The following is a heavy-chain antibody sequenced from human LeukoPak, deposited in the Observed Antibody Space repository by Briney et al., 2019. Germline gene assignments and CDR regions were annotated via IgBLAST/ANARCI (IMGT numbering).Heavy chain of an antibody. CDR3: VRAGERGTEHFDY. D-gene: IGHD1/OR15-1a*01. CDR1: GFTFTKYW. J-gene: IGHJ4*02. CDR2: IKQDGSDK. Sequence: GGSLRLSCAASGFTFTKYWMTWVRQAPGKGLEWVGNIKQDGSDKNYMDSVKGRFAISRDNTKNSVYLHMSSLRAEDTAVYYCVRAGERGTEHFDYWGQGTLVTVSS. V-gene: IGHV3-7*01.